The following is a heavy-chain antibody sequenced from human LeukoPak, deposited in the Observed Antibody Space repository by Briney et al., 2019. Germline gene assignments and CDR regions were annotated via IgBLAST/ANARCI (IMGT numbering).Heavy chain of an antibody. J-gene: IGHJ3*02. V-gene: IGHV4-30-2*01. CDR3: ARETSSSDLNAFDI. CDR2: IYHSGST. D-gene: IGHD6-6*01. CDR1: GGSISSGGYS. Sequence: SQTLSLTCAVSGGSISSGGYSWSWIRQPPGKGLEWIGYIYHSGSTYYNPSLKGRVTISVDRSKNQFSLKLSSVTAADTAVYYCARETSSSDLNAFDIWGQGTMVTVSS.